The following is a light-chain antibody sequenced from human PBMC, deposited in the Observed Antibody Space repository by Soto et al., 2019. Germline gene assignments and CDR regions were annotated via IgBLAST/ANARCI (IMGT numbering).Light chain of an antibody. CDR3: QHYNSYSEA. CDR1: QTISSW. CDR2: DAS. V-gene: IGKV1-5*01. J-gene: IGKJ1*01. Sequence: IHMTQSPSTLSGSVGDRVTITCRASQTISSWLAWYQQKPGKAPKLLIYDASSLESGVPSRFSGSGSGTDFTLTISSLQPDDFATYYCQHYNSYSEAFGQGTKVDIK.